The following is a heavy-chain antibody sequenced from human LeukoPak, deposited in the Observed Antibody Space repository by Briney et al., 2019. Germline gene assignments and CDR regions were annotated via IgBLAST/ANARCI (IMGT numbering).Heavy chain of an antibody. D-gene: IGHD6-13*01. J-gene: IGHJ3*02. Sequence: GGSLRPSCAGSGFTFSDYPMTWVRQAPGKGLEWVSAISGSRGHTYYADSVRGRFTISRDNSKNTLYLQMNSLRAEDTAVYYCAKAVTQQLVQNAFDIWGQGTMVTVSS. CDR2: ISGSRGHT. CDR3: AKAVTQQLVQNAFDI. CDR1: GFTFSDYP. V-gene: IGHV3-23*01.